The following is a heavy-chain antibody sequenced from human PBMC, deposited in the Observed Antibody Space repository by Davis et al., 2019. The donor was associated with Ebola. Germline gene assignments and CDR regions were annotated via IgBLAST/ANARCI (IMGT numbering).Heavy chain of an antibody. J-gene: IGHJ5*02. V-gene: IGHV4-34*01. Sequence: MPSETLSLTCAVYGASFSGYYWSWIRQPPGKGLEWIGEINHSGSTNYNPSLKSRVTISVDTSKNQFSLKLSAVTAADTAVYYCARFLRIVVVVAATGWFDPWGQGTLVTVSS. CDR1: GASFSGYY. CDR2: INHSGST. D-gene: IGHD2-15*01. CDR3: ARFLRIVVVVAATGWFDP.